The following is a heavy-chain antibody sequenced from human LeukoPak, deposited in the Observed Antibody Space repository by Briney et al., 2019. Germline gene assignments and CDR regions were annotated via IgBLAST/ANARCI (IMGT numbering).Heavy chain of an antibody. CDR2: ISSSSIYI. V-gene: IGHV3-21*01. CDR1: GFTFSSYN. CDR3: ARGHSNYGDYFDY. D-gene: IGHD4-11*01. Sequence: PGGSLGLSCVASGFTFSSYNMNWVRQAPGKGLEWVSSISSSSIYIYYADSVKGRFTISRDNAKSSLSLQMNSLRAEDTAVYYCARGHSNYGDYFDYWGQGTLVTVSS. J-gene: IGHJ4*02.